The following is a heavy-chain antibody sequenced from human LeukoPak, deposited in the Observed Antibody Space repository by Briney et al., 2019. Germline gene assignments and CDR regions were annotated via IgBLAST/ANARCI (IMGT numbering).Heavy chain of an antibody. CDR3: ARGYYYMDV. CDR1: GGSFSGYY. Sequence: SETLSLTCAVYGGSFSGYYWSWIRQPPGKGLEWIGEINHSGSTNYNPSLKSRVTISVDTSKNQFSLKLSSMTAADTAVYYCARGYYYMDVWGKGTTVTVSS. CDR2: INHSGST. J-gene: IGHJ6*03. V-gene: IGHV4-34*01.